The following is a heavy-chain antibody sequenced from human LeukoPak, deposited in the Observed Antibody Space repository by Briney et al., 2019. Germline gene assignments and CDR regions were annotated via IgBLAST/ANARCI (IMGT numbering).Heavy chain of an antibody. Sequence: KPPETLSPTWTVPGYSISRGYYWGWIRQPPGKGLEWIGSIYHSGSTYYNPSLKSPVTISVDTSKNQFSLQLSSVTAADAAVYYCARSYCGDNGFDPWGQGTLVTVSS. CDR3: ARSYCGDNGFDP. CDR1: GYSISRGYY. J-gene: IGHJ5*02. CDR2: IYHSGST. D-gene: IGHD3-10*01. V-gene: IGHV4-38-2*02.